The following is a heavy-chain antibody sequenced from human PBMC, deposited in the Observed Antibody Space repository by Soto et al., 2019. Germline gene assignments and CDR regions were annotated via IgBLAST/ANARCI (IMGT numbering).Heavy chain of an antibody. D-gene: IGHD4-17*01. CDR3: ATKGGGPTVTTYYYYYGMDV. J-gene: IGHJ6*02. V-gene: IGHV3-15*07. CDR2: IKSQAGGGTI. Sequence: PGGSLRLSCAASGITFIYAWMDWVRQAPGKRLEWVGRIKSQAGGGTIDYAAPVKGRFTISRDDSKNTVYLQMDSLKTEDTAVYYCATKGGGPTVTTYYYYYGMDVWGQGTTVTVS. CDR1: GITFIYAW.